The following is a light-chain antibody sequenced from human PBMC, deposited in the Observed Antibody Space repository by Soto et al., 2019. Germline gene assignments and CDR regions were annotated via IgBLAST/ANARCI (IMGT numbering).Light chain of an antibody. J-gene: IGKJ2*01. CDR2: GAS. CDR1: QSVSSSY. Sequence: EIVLTQSPGTLSLSPGERATLSCRASQSVSSSYLVWYQQKSGQAPRLLIYGASSMATGIPDRFSGSGSGTDFTLTISRLEPEDLAVYYCQQYGNSLYTFGQGTKLEIK. V-gene: IGKV3-20*01. CDR3: QQYGNSLYT.